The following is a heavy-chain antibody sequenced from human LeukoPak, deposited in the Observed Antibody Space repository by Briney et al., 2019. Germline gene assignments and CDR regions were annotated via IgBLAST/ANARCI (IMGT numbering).Heavy chain of an antibody. D-gene: IGHD3-16*01. V-gene: IGHV4-59*01. CDR3: ARDLAMITFGGEYPDAFDI. CDR2: IYYSGST. J-gene: IGHJ3*02. CDR1: GGSISSYY. Sequence: SETLSLTCTVSGGSISSYYWSWIRQPPGKGLEWIGYIYYSGSTNYNPSLKSRVTISVDTSKNQFSLKLSSVTAADTAVYYCARDLAMITFGGEYPDAFDIWGQGTTVTVSS.